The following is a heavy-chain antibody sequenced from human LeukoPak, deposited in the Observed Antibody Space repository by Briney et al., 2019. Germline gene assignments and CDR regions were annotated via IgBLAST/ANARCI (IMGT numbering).Heavy chain of an antibody. J-gene: IGHJ1*01. D-gene: IGHD6-13*01. CDR2: INPNSGGT. CDR1: GYTFTCYY. Sequence: ASVKVSCKASGYTFTCYYMHWVRQAPGQGLEWMGWINPNSGGTNYAQKFQGWVTMTRDTSISTAYMELSRLRSDDTAVYYCARDRAGAAAGTRPEYFQHWGQGTLVTVSS. V-gene: IGHV1-2*04. CDR3: ARDRAGAAAGTRPEYFQH.